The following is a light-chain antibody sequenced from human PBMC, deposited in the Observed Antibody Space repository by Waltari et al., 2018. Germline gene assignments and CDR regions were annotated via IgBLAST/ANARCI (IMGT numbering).Light chain of an antibody. CDR3: QQCNKWPPT. V-gene: IGKV3-15*01. CDR1: ESVATS. Sequence: EMVMTQSPATLSVSPGERVALSCRASESVATSLALYQQIPGQAPRLLIYDASTRATNVSVRFSGSGSGTEFTLTITRLQSEDFAVYYCQQCNKWPPTFGGGTKVEIK. CDR2: DAS. J-gene: IGKJ4*01.